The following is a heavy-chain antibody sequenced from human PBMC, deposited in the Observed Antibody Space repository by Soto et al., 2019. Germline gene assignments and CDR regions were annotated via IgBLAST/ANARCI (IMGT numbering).Heavy chain of an antibody. CDR3: ARSRKYSSGWYSEFDY. V-gene: IGHV4-39*01. D-gene: IGHD6-19*01. Sequence: PSETLSLTCTVSGGSISSSSYYWGWIRQPPGKGLEWIGSIYYSGSTYYNPSLKSRVTISVDTSKNQFSLKLSSVTAADTAVYYCARSRKYSSGWYSEFDYWGQGTLVTVSS. J-gene: IGHJ4*02. CDR1: GGSISSSSYY. CDR2: IYYSGST.